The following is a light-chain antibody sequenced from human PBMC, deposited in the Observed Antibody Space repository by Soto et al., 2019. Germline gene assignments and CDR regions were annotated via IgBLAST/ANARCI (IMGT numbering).Light chain of an antibody. V-gene: IGKV3-15*01. CDR3: HHYNNCPPDST. J-gene: IGKJ1*01. CDR2: GAS. Sequence: EIVMTQSPATLSVSPGERATLSCRASQSVGSNLAWYQQKPGPAPRLHIYGASTRPTGIPARFSGSGSGTLFTLTITRLQSDDFAISFCHHYNNCPPDSTFGQGTKVEIK. CDR1: QSVGSN.